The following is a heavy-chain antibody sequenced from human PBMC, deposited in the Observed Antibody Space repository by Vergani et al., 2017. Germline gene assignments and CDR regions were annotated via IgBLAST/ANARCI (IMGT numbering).Heavy chain of an antibody. J-gene: IGHJ2*01. CDR3: ARDRKDVGDWYFDL. V-gene: IGHV4-38-2*01. CDR2: IYYSGST. D-gene: IGHD1-26*01. Sequence: QVQLQESGPGLVKPSETLSLTCAVSGFSIDNGYYWDWIRQPPGKGLEWIGYIYYSGSTYYNPSLKSRVSISVDTSKNQFSLKLSSVTAADTAVYYCARDRKDVGDWYFDLWGRGTKVTVSS. CDR1: GFSIDNGYY.